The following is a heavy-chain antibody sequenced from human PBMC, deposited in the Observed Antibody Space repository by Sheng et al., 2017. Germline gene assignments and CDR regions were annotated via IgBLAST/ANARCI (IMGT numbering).Heavy chain of an antibody. J-gene: IGHJ3*02. CDR1: GVTLSNYW. CDR3: VRSGVPNGFDI. D-gene: IGHD2-15*01. CDR2: ISGDGSGR. Sequence: EVQLVQSGGGLVQPGGSLRLSCAASGVTLSNYWMHWVRQTPGKGLVWVAHISGDGSGRSYADSVKGRFTISRDNAKNTLYLQMNSLRVEDTAVYYCVRSGVPNGFDIWGQGTMVTVSS. V-gene: IGHV3-74*01.